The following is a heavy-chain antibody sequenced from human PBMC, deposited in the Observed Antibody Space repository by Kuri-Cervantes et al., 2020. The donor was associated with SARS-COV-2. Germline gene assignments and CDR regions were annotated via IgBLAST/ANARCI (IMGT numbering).Heavy chain of an antibody. Sequence: GESLKISCAASGFTFSSYSMNWVRQAPGKGLEWVSYISSSSSTIYYADSVKGRFTISRDNAKNSLYLQMNSLRDKDTAVYYCARDGVKDDYGFSSYWGQGTLVTVSS. CDR2: ISSSSSTI. D-gene: IGHD4-17*01. CDR3: ARDGVKDDYGFSSY. CDR1: GFTFSSYS. V-gene: IGHV3-48*02. J-gene: IGHJ4*02.